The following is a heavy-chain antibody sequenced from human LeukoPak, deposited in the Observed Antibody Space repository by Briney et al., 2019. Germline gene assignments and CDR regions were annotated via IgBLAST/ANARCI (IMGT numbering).Heavy chain of an antibody. D-gene: IGHD3-10*01. J-gene: IGHJ3*02. V-gene: IGHV4-59*01. Sequence: PSETLSLTCTVSGGSISSYYWSWLRQPPGKGLEWVGYIYYSGSTNYNPSLKSRVTISVDTSKNQFSLKLRSVTAADTAVYYCARDSFGELLYFAFDIWGQGTMVTVSS. CDR1: GGSISSYY. CDR2: IYYSGST. CDR3: ARDSFGELLYFAFDI.